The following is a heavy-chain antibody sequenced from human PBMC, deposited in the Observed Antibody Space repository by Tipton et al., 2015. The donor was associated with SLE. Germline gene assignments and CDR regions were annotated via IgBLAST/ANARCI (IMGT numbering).Heavy chain of an antibody. CDR1: GGSISSSSYY. J-gene: IGHJ6*03. Sequence: TLSLTCTVSGGSISSSSYYWGWIRQPPGKGLEWIGSIYYSGSTYYNPSLKSRVTMSLDRSNNEFSLRLNSVTAADTAVYYCARGVAGYVHYCYMDVWGKGTTVTISS. CDR3: ARGVAGYVHYCYMDV. D-gene: IGHD3-16*01. CDR2: IYYSGST. V-gene: IGHV4-39*07.